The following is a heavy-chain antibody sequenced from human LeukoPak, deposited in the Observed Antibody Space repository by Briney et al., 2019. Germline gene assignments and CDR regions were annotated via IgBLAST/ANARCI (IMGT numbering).Heavy chain of an antibody. D-gene: IGHD5-24*01. V-gene: IGHV3-23*01. Sequence: GGSLRLSCAASGFSFSSYAMSWVRQAPGKGLEWVSGIVDSGVGTHYTDSVKGRFTISRDKSRNTLYLQMNSLRDEDTAVYYCAKDHPEGDGYNYGAFDIWGQGTMVTVSS. CDR3: AKDHPEGDGYNYGAFDI. J-gene: IGHJ3*02. CDR1: GFSFSSYA. CDR2: IVDSGVGT.